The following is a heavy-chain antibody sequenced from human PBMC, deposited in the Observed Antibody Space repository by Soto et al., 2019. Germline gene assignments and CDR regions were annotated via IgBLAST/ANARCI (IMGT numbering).Heavy chain of an antibody. Sequence: QVQLVQSGAEAKKPGASVKVSCKVHGSTPTELAMHWVLQAPGTGLEWMGGFDPEEGETVYAPNFEGRVTMTEDTSTDTAYMELSSLRSDDTAVYYCATQGVVDGGCLFYFDLWGQGTLVTVSS. CDR2: FDPEEGET. J-gene: IGHJ5*02. CDR3: ATQGVVDGGCLFYFDL. V-gene: IGHV1-24*01. CDR1: GSTPTELA. D-gene: IGHD2-15*01.